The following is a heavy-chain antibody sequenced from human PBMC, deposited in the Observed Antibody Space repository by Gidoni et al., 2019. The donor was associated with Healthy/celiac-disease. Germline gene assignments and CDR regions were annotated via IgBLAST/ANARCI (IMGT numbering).Heavy chain of an antibody. CDR2: SRGSGGST. CDR3: AKDPGYCSGGSCYASGLFDY. Sequence: EVQLLESGGGLVPPGGSLRLSCAASGFTFSSYAMSWVRQAPGKGLEWVSASRGSGGSTYYADSVKGRFTISRDNSKNTLYLQMNSLRAEDTAVYYCAKDPGYCSGGSCYASGLFDYWGQGTLVTVSS. J-gene: IGHJ4*02. CDR1: GFTFSSYA. V-gene: IGHV3-23*01. D-gene: IGHD2-15*01.